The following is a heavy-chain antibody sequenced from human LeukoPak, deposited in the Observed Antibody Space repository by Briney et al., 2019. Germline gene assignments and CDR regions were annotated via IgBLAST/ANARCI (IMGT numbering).Heavy chain of an antibody. CDR3: ARAHYYYDSSAPADY. CDR2: ISAYNGNT. V-gene: IGHV1-18*01. CDR1: GYTFTSYG. J-gene: IGHJ4*02. D-gene: IGHD3-22*01. Sequence: GASVKVSCKASGYTFTSYGISWVRQAPGQGLEWMGWISAYNGNTNYAQKLQGRVTMTTDTSTSTAYMELRSLRSDDTAVYYCARAHYYYDSSAPADYWGQGTLVTVSS.